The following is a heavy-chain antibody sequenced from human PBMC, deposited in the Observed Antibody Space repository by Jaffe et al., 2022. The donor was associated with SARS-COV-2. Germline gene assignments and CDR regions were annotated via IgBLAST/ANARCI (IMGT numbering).Heavy chain of an antibody. V-gene: IGHV3-21*01. J-gene: IGHJ4*02. CDR2: ISSSSSYI. CDR3: ARPPYYYDSSGYYVY. CDR1: GFTFSSYS. Sequence: EVQLVESGGGLVKPGGSLRLSCAASGFTFSSYSMNWVRQAPGKGLEWVSSISSSSSYIYYADSVKGRFTISRDNAKNSLYLQMNSLRAEDTAVYYCARPPYYYDSSGYYVYWGQGTLVTVSS. D-gene: IGHD3-22*01.